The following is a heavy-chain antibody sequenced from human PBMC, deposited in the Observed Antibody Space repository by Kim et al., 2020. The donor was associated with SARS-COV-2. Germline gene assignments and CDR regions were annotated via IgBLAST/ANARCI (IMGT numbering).Heavy chain of an antibody. J-gene: IGHJ2*01. CDR1: GFTFSSYW. CDR2: IKQDGSEK. Sequence: GGSLRLSCAASGFTFSSYWMSWARQVPGKGLEWVASIKQDGSEKYYVDSVKGRFTISRDNAKNSLFLQMNSLRAEDTAVYYCLGPPRHFDLWGRGTLVTVSS. V-gene: IGHV3-7*03. CDR3: LGPPRHFDL. D-gene: IGHD3-16*01.